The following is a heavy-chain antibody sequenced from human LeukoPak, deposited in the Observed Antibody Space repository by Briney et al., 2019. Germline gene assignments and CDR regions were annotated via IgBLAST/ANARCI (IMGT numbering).Heavy chain of an antibody. CDR3: ARDNGHYFDY. Sequence: ASVKVSSKASGGTFSSYAISWVRQAPGQGLEWMGWISAYNGNTNYAQKLQGRVTMTTDTSTSTAYMELRSLRSDDTTVYYCARDNGHYFDYWGQGTLVTVSS. V-gene: IGHV1-18*01. CDR1: GGTFSSYA. D-gene: IGHD2-8*01. CDR2: ISAYNGNT. J-gene: IGHJ4*02.